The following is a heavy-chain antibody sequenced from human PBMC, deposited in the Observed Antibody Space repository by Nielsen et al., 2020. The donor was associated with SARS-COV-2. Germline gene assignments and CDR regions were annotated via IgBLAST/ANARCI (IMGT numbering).Heavy chain of an antibody. D-gene: IGHD3-10*01. CDR2: ISWNSGSI. J-gene: IGHJ5*02. V-gene: IGHV3-9*01. Sequence: SLKISCAASGFTFDDYAMHWVRQAPGKGLEWVSGISWNSGSIGYADSVKGRFTISRDNAKNSPYLQMNSLRAEDTALYYCARDLWFGELDNWFDPWGQGTLVTVSS. CDR3: ARDLWFGELDNWFDP. CDR1: GFTFDDYA.